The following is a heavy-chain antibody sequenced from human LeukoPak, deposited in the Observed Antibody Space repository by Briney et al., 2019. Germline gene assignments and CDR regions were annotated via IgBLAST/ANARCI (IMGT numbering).Heavy chain of an antibody. D-gene: IGHD3-10*01. V-gene: IGHV3-33*01. CDR2: IWYNGNT. CDR3: AREEGVDGSSGINN. CDR1: GFTFSTYG. J-gene: IGHJ4*02. Sequence: GGSLRLSCAASGFTFSTYGMHWVRRAPGKGLEWVSDIWYNGNTYYADSVKGRFTISRDNSKSTLYLQMNSLRAEDTAVFYCAREEGVDGSSGINNWGQGTLVIVSS.